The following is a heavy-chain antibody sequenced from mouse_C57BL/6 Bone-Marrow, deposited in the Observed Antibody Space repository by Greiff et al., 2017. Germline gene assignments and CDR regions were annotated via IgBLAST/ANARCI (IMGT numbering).Heavy chain of an antibody. Sequence: EVMLVESVAELVRPGASVKLSCTASGFNIKNTYMHWVKQRPEQGLEWIGRIDPANGNTKYAPKFQGKATITADTSSNTAYLQLSSLTSEDTAIYYCARGMGRDYYAMEYWGQGTSVTVSS. CDR2: IDPANGNT. D-gene: IGHD4-1*01. CDR3: ARGMGRDYYAMEY. J-gene: IGHJ4*01. V-gene: IGHV14-3*01. CDR1: GFNIKNTY.